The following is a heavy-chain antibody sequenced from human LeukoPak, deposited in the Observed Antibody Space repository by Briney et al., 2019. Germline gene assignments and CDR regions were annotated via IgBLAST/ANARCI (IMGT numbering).Heavy chain of an antibody. D-gene: IGHD2-2*01. Sequence: SETLSLTCAVYGGSFSGYYWSWIRQPPGKGLEWIGEINHSGSTNYNPSLKSRVTISVDTSKNQFSLKLSSVTAADTAVYYCARIYCSSTSCTTGLYYFDYWGQGTLVTVSS. CDR3: ARIYCSSTSCTTGLYYFDY. CDR1: GGSFSGYY. CDR2: INHSGST. J-gene: IGHJ4*02. V-gene: IGHV4-34*01.